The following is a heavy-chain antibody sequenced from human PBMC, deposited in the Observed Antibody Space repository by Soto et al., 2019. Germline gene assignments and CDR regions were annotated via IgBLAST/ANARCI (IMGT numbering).Heavy chain of an antibody. CDR1: GYGLTSYD. Sequence: ASVNGSCKSSGYGLTSYDIDWVRQSTGQGLEWMGWMNPNSGNTGYAQKFQGRVTMTRNTSISTAYMELSSLRSEDTAVYYCARERVVATIWGFYYYGMDVWGQGTTVTVS. D-gene: IGHD5-12*01. V-gene: IGHV1-8*01. CDR3: ARERVVATIWGFYYYGMDV. J-gene: IGHJ6*02. CDR2: MNPNSGNT.